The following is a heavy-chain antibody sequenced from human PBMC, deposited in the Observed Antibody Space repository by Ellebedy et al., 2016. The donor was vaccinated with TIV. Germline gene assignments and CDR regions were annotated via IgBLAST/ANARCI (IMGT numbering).Heavy chain of an antibody. CDR3: AREGDGYNLIDY. Sequence: AASVKVSCKASGGTFSSYAISWVRQAPGQGLEWMGWINPNSGGTNYAQKLQGRVTMTTDTSTSTAYMELRSLRSEDTAVYYCAREGDGYNLIDYWGQGTLVTVSS. J-gene: IGHJ4*02. V-gene: IGHV1-18*01. CDR1: GGTFSSYA. CDR2: INPNSGGT. D-gene: IGHD5-24*01.